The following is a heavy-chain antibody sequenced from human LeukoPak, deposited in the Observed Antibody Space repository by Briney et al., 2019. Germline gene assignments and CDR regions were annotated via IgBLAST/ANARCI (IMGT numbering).Heavy chain of an antibody. CDR3: ARGNTDLSLAGSGSMDV. Sequence: SVTVSFKASGYTFTIYDINWVRQATGQGLEWMGWMNLNSGNTGYAQKFQGRVTMTRNTSKSTAYMELSSLRSEDTAVYYCARGNTDLSLAGSGSMDVWGQGTTVTVSS. D-gene: IGHD2-15*01. V-gene: IGHV1-8*01. CDR1: GYTFTIYD. J-gene: IGHJ6*02. CDR2: MNLNSGNT.